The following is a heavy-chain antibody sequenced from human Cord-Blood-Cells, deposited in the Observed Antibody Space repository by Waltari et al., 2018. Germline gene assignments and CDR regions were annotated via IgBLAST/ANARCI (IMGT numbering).Heavy chain of an antibody. CDR2: IYYSGST. V-gene: IGHV4-39*01. D-gene: IGHD4-17*01. Sequence: QLQLQESGPGLVKPSETLSLTGTVSGGSISSSSYYWGWIRQPPGKGLEWIGSIYYSGSTYYNPSLKSRVTISVDTSKNQFSLKLSSVTAADTAVYYCARQYDYGDPDAFDIWGQGTMVTVSS. CDR1: GGSISSSSYY. CDR3: ARQYDYGDPDAFDI. J-gene: IGHJ3*02.